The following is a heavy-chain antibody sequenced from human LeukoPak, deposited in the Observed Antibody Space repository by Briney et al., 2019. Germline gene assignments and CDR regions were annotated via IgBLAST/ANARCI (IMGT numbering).Heavy chain of an antibody. D-gene: IGHD2-21*02. CDR1: GFTFSSYG. Sequence: GRSLRLSCAASGFTFSSYGMHWVRQAPGKGLEWVAVISYDGSNKYYADSVKGRFTISRDISKNTLYLQMNSLRGEDTGVYYCARDGYGDFPPGGMDVWGQGTTVTVSS. J-gene: IGHJ6*02. CDR2: ISYDGSNK. CDR3: ARDGYGDFPPGGMDV. V-gene: IGHV3-30*03.